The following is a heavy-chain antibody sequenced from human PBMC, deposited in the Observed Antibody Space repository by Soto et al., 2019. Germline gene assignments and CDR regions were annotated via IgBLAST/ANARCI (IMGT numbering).Heavy chain of an antibody. CDR3: ARGSSHLDY. CDR1: GDTFSTFT. J-gene: IGHJ4*02. CDR2: IIPKFDAP. V-gene: IGHV1-69*06. Sequence: QVQLVQSGAEVKEPGSSVKVSCKASGDTFSTFTFNWVRQAPGQGLEWMGRIIPKFDAPDFAQKFQGRVTITADKSTSTVYMDLRSLSSDDTAVYYCARGSSHLDYWGQGTLVTVSS.